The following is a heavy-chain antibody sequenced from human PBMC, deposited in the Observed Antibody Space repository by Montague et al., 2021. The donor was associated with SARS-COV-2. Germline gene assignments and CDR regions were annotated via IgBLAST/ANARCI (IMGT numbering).Heavy chain of an antibody. V-gene: IGHV4-34*01. CDR2: INHGGST. J-gene: IGHJ6*03. CDR1: GTSFSGYY. D-gene: IGHD3-10*01. CDR3: ARLRDGVVPSPILGVGPYYSYYYMDV. Sequence: ETLSLTCAVHGTSFSGYYWNWIRQPPGKGLEWIGEINHGGSTKYSPSLKSRLTISADTSKNQFSLKLTSVAAADTAVYYCARLRDGVVPSPILGVGPYYSYYYMDVWGRGTTVTVSS.